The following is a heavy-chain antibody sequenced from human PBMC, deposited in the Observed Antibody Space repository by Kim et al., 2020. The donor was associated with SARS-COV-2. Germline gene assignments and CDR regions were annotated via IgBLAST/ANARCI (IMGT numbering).Heavy chain of an antibody. CDR2: IRSRGYSGTS. CDR1: GFKFGDHA. J-gene: IGHJ3*02. Sequence: GGSLRLSCTASGFKFGDHAVSWFRRPPGQGLEWVGFIRSRGYSGTSEYAESVKGRFTISRDDYKRIAFLEMNSLKSEDTGVYFCSRAMNSGSYFGFDIWGQGTTVTVSS. V-gene: IGHV3-49*03. D-gene: IGHD1-26*01. CDR3: SRAMNSGSYFGFDI.